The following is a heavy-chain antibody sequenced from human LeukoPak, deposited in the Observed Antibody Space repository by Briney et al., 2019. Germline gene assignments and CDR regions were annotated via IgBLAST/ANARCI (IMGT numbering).Heavy chain of an antibody. V-gene: IGHV3-21*01. Sequence: PGGSLRLSCAASGFTFSSYSMNWVRQAPGKGLEWVSSISSSSSYIYYADSVKGRVTISRDNAKNSLYLQMNSLRAEDTAVYYCARDGYSFGHDFDYWGQGTLVTVSS. J-gene: IGHJ4*02. CDR1: GFTFSSYS. CDR3: ARDGYSFGHDFDY. D-gene: IGHD5-18*01. CDR2: ISSSSSYI.